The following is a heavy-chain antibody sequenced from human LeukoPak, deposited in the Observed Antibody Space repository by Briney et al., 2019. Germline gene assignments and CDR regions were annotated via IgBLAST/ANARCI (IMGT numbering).Heavy chain of an antibody. V-gene: IGHV3-30*04. CDR2: ISYDGSNK. CDR1: GFTFSSYA. CDR3: ARETYCSSTSCYLDYYYGMDV. Sequence: GRSLRLSCAASGFTFSSYAMHWVRQAPGKGLEWVAVISYDGSNKYYADSVKGRFTISRDNSKNTLYLQMNSLRAEDTAVCYCARETYCSSTSCYLDYYYGMDVWGKGTTVTVSS. J-gene: IGHJ6*04. D-gene: IGHD2-2*01.